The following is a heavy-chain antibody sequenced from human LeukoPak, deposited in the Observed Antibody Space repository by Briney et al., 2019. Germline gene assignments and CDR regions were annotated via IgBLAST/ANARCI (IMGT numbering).Heavy chain of an antibody. Sequence: PGGSLRLSCVVSGFNFSNYWMSWVRQAPGKGLEWVANIDQEGGEQNYVDFVKGRFSISRDNAKTSVYLQMNSLKVEDTAFYYCARSKAGGYWGQGTLVTVSP. J-gene: IGHJ4*02. CDR3: ARSKAGGY. D-gene: IGHD3-10*01. CDR2: IDQEGGEQ. V-gene: IGHV3-7*01. CDR1: GFNFSNYW.